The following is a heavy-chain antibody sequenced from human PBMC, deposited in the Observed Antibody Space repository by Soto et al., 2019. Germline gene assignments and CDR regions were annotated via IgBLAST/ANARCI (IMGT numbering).Heavy chain of an antibody. CDR3: ARFSSGYNGRTDTFDI. Sequence: SETLSLTCSVSGGSMSGYFWSWIRQSAGKGLEWIGRIYSSGNTNYSPSLKSRVTMSLDTSKNRFSLRLTSVTAADTAVYYCARFSSGYNGRTDTFDIWGQGTRVTVSS. J-gene: IGHJ3*02. CDR2: IYSSGNT. V-gene: IGHV4-4*07. D-gene: IGHD3-22*01. CDR1: GGSMSGYF.